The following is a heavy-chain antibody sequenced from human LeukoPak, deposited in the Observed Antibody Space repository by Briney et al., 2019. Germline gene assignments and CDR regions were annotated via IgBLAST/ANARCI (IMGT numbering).Heavy chain of an antibody. CDR3: ARENVGSSSGWYVDY. CDR1: GYSISSGYY. V-gene: IGHV4-38-2*02. Sequence: SETLSLTCTVSGYSISSGYYWGWIRQPPGKGLEWIGSIYHSGSTCYNPSLKSRVTISVDTSKNQFSLKLSSVTAADTAVYYCARENVGSSSGWYVDYWGQGTLVTVSS. CDR2: IYHSGST. J-gene: IGHJ4*02. D-gene: IGHD6-19*01.